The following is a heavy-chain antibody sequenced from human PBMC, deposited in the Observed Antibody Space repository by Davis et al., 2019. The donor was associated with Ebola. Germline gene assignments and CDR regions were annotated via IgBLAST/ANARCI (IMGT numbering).Heavy chain of an antibody. CDR1: GYTFTSYY. D-gene: IGHD3-22*01. V-gene: IGHV1-46*01. J-gene: IGHJ4*02. Sequence: ASVKVSCKASGYTFTSYYMHWVRQAPGQGLEWMGIINPSGGSTRYAQKFQGRVTMTRDTSTSTVYMELSSLRSEDTAVYYCARAGSITMIVVPFDYWGQGTLVTVSS. CDR2: INPSGGST. CDR3: ARAGSITMIVVPFDY.